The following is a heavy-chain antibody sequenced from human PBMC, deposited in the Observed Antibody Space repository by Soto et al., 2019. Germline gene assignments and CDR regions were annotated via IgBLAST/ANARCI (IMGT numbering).Heavy chain of an antibody. CDR1: ACSSSYSW. J-gene: IGHJ4*01. CDR3: VKGSSGY. CDR2: INSDGSST. V-gene: IGHV3-74*01. D-gene: IGHD6-6*01. Sequence: VGPLIHSHVLAACSSSYSWLHWVHQAPGKGLVWVSRINSDGSSTNYADSVKGRFTTSRDNAKNMLYLQMNSLRVEDTDLYYCVKGSSGYWGHGILVYVS.